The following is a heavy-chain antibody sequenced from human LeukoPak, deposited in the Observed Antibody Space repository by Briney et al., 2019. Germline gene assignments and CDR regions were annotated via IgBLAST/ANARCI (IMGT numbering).Heavy chain of an antibody. CDR3: ARAGQWFSHAYDI. J-gene: IGHJ3*02. CDR1: GFIVSIYD. V-gene: IGHV3-13*01. D-gene: IGHD3-10*01. Sequence: PGGSLTLSCAASGFIVSIYDMHWVRQAPGKGLEWVSRIGTAGDTHYQDSVKGRFHISRENAKNSFYLQMNSLRVGDTAVYYCARAGQWFSHAYDIWGQGTTVTVSS. CDR2: IGTAGDT.